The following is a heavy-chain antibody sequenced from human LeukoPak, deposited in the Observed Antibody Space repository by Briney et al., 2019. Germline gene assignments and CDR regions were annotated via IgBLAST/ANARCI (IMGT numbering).Heavy chain of an antibody. D-gene: IGHD2-21*01. J-gene: IGHJ4*02. CDR2: ISYDGSNK. CDR1: GFTFSSYA. CDR3: ARDLYCGGDCYGTRGY. V-gene: IGHV3-30-3*01. Sequence: PGRSLRLSCAASGFTFSSYAMHWVRQAPGKGLEWVAVISYDGSNKYYADSVKGRFTISRDNSKNTLYLQMNSLRAEDTAVYYCARDLYCGGDCYGTRGYWGQGTLVTVSS.